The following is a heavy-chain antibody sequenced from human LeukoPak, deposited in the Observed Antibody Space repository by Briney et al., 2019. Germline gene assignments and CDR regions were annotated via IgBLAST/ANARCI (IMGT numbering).Heavy chain of an antibody. CDR1: GFTFSSYE. D-gene: IGHD3-16*02. J-gene: IGHJ4*02. V-gene: IGHV3-48*03. CDR2: ISSSGSTI. CDR3: ARMNDYVWGSYRYGGSYYFDY. Sequence: GGSLRLSCAAPGFTFSSYEMNWVRQAPGKGLEWVSYISSSGSTIYYADSVKGRFTISRDNAKNSLYLQMNSLRAEDTAVYYCARMNDYVWGSYRYGGSYYFDYWGQGTLVTVSS.